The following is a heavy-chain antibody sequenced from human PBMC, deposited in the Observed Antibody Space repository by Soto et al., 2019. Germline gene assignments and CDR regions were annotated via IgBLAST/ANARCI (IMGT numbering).Heavy chain of an antibody. D-gene: IGHD6-6*01. Sequence: SQALSLTCAISGDSVCSNSGAWNWIRQSPSRGLEWLGRTYYRSKWYNDYAVSVKSRITINPDTSKNQFSLQLNSVTPEDTAVYYCAREYYSSSSVYYGMDVWGQGTTVTVSS. CDR3: AREYYSSSSVYYGMDV. J-gene: IGHJ6*02. CDR2: TYYRSKWYN. CDR1: GDSVCSNSGA. V-gene: IGHV6-1*01.